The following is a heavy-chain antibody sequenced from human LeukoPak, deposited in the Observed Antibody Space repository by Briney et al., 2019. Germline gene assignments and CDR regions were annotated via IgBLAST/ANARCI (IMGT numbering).Heavy chain of an antibody. D-gene: IGHD4-17*01. CDR1: GFTFSNTW. CDR2: IKRIIDGGTT. Sequence: PGGSLRPSCAASGFTFSNTWMNWVRQAPGKGLEWVGHIKRIIDGGTTDYAAPVKGRFTVSRDDSINTLYLQMSSLKTEDTAVYYCTAQGGSGDLRYWGQGTLVTVSS. CDR3: TAQGGSGDLRY. V-gene: IGHV3-15*01. J-gene: IGHJ4*02.